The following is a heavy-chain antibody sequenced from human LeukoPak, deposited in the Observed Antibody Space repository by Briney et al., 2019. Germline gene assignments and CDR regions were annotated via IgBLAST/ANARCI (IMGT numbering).Heavy chain of an antibody. V-gene: IGHV3-74*01. CDR2: INSDGSIA. J-gene: IGHJ5*02. D-gene: IGHD6-13*01. CDR1: GFTFTTYW. CDR3: AREQSSSWYSWFDP. Sequence: GGSLRLSCAASGFTFTTYWMHWVRQAPGKGLVWVSHINSDGSIASYADSVKGRFTISRDNSKNTLYLQVNSLRAEDTAVYYCAREQSSSWYSWFDPWGQGTLVTVSS.